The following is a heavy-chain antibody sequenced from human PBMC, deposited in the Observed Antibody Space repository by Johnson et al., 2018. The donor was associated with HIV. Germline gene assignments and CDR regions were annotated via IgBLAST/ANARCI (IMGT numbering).Heavy chain of an antibody. CDR1: GFTFSSYG. J-gene: IGHJ3*02. V-gene: IGHV3-64*01. D-gene: IGHD3-3*01. CDR3: AKERGENEKEEWAADYYDFGSDYPGQDTRGVVGTFDI. CDR2: ISSNGGST. Sequence: VKLVESGGGVVQPGRSLRLSCAASGFTFSSYGMHWVRQAPGKGLEYVSAISSNGGSTYYANSVKGRFTISRDNSKNTLYLQMGSLRAEDTAVYYCAKERGENEKEEWAADYYDFGSDYPGQDTRGVVGTFDIWGHGTMVTVSS.